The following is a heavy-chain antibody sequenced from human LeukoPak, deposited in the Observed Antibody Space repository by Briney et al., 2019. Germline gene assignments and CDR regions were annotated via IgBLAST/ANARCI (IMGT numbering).Heavy chain of an antibody. Sequence: GGSLRLSCAASGFTFSSYSMNWVRQAPGKGLEWVSSISSSSSYIYYADSVKGRFTISRDNSKNTLYLQMNSLRAEDTAVYYCARAVDSGWYYDYWGQGTLVTVSS. CDR2: ISSSSSYI. J-gene: IGHJ4*02. CDR3: ARAVDSGWYYDY. D-gene: IGHD6-19*01. CDR1: GFTFSSYS. V-gene: IGHV3-21*01.